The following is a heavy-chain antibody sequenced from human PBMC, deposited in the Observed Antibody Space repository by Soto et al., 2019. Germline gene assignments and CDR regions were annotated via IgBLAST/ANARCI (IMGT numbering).Heavy chain of an antibody. CDR3: AKRSTYSSGWYSPIFDS. CDR1: VFSFSDYA. CDR2: ISESGGST. Sequence: VGSLRLSCASSVFSFSDYAMSWVRHAPGKGLEWVSVISESGGSTHYADSVRGRFTVSRDNSKNSLSLRMNSLRDEDTAVYFCAKRSTYSSGWYSPIFDSWGQAALVTXS. D-gene: IGHD6-13*01. V-gene: IGHV3-23*01. J-gene: IGHJ4*02.